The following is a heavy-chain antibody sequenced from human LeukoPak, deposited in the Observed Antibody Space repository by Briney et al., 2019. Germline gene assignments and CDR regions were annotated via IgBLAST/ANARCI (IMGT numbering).Heavy chain of an antibody. D-gene: IGHD3-16*02. CDR2: ISYDGSNK. J-gene: IGHJ4*02. CDR1: GFTFSSYW. CDR3: AKVSGFKITFGGVID. Sequence: GGSLRLSCAASGFTFSSYWMHWVRQAPGKGLEWVAVISYDGSNKDYAESVKGRFTISRDNSKNTVYLQMNSLRPEDTAVFYCAKVSGFKITFGGVIDWGQGTPVTVSS. V-gene: IGHV3-30*18.